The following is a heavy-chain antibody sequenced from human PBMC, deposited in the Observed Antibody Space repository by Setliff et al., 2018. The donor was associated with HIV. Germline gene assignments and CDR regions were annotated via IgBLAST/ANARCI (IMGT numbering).Heavy chain of an antibody. CDR1: GGSISSSTYY. CDR3: ASRRAATWRGLFVGAGAHDY. Sequence: SETLSLTCTVSGGSISSSTYYWGWIRQPPGKGLEWIGTIYYSGSTYYNPSLKSRLTISVDTSKNQFSLKLSSVTAADTAVYYCASRRAATWRGLFVGAGAHDYWGQGTLVTVSS. V-gene: IGHV4-39*01. CDR2: IYYSGST. J-gene: IGHJ4*02. D-gene: IGHD1-26*01.